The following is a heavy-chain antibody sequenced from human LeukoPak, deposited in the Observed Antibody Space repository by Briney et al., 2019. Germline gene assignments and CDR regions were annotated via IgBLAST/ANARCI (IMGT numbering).Heavy chain of an antibody. CDR3: AREERARYYYYYYGMDV. V-gene: IGHV4-59*01. CDR1: GGSMNNYY. Sequence: SETLSLTCTVSGGSMNNYYWSWIRLPPGKGLEWIGYIYYSGSTNYNPFLNSRVTLSVDTSKNQFSLKLSSVTAADTAVYYCAREERARYYYYYYGMDVWGQGTTVTVSS. J-gene: IGHJ6*02. CDR2: IYYSGST.